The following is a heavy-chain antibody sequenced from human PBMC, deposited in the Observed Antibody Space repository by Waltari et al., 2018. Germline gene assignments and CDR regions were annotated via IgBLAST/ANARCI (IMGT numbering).Heavy chain of an antibody. J-gene: IGHJ5*02. Sequence: QVQLVQSGAEVKKPGASVKVSCKASGYTFTGYYMHWVRQAPGQGLEWMGRINPTSGVTNYAQKCQGRVTMTRDTSISTAYMELSSLRSDDTAVYYGARVDYTNYVPWFDPWGQGTLVTVSS. V-gene: IGHV1-2*06. CDR3: ARVDYTNYVPWFDP. CDR2: INPTSGVT. D-gene: IGHD4-4*01. CDR1: GYTFTGYY.